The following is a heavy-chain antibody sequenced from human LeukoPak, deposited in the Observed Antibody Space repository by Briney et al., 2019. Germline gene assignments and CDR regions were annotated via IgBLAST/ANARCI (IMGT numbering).Heavy chain of an antibody. J-gene: IGHJ4*02. CDR1: GFTFSSYN. Sequence: GGSLRLSCAASGFTFSSYNMNWVRQAPGKGLEWVSYISSSSSSIYYADSVKGRFTISRDNAKNSLYLQMNSLRAEDTAVYYCAKAGLTDYWGQGTLVTVSS. CDR3: AKAGLTDY. D-gene: IGHD7-27*01. CDR2: ISSSSSSI. V-gene: IGHV3-48*04.